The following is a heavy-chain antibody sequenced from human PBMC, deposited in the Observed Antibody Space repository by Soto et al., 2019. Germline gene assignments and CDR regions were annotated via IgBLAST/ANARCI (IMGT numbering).Heavy chain of an antibody. CDR1: GGSISSSSYY. D-gene: IGHD3-22*01. J-gene: IGHJ5*02. CDR2: IYYSGST. Sequence: SETLSLTCTVSGGSISSSSYYWGWIRQPPGKGLEWIGYIYYSGSTNYNPSLKSRVTISVDTSKNQFSLKLSFVTAADTAVYYCARDDSSGYYYRSWGQGTLVTVSS. V-gene: IGHV4-61*01. CDR3: ARDDSSGYYYRS.